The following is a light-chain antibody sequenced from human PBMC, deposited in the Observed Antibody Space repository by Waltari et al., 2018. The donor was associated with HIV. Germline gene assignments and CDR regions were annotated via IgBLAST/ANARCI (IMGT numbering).Light chain of an antibody. V-gene: IGLV2-14*01. CDR2: EVS. CDR3: SSYTSTISYV. J-gene: IGLJ1*01. CDR1: SRDVGGYNY. Sequence: QSALTQPASVSGSPGQSITISCTGTSRDVGGYNYVSWYQQHPDKAPKLMIYEVSNRPSGISNRFSGSKSGNTASLTISGLQAEDEADYYCSSYTSTISYVFGTGTKVTVL.